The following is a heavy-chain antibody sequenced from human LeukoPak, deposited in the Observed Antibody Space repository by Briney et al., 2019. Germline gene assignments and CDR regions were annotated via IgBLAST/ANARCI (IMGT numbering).Heavy chain of an antibody. Sequence: GGTLRLLCAASGFTFSSHGMNWVPQAPGEGLECVSGIRGDGVTTYYADAVKGRFTISRDNAKNSLYLQMNSLRAGDTAVSFCARGSNYCSSMSCHMNDWGQGTLVTVSS. V-gene: IGHV3-21*01. CDR1: GFTFSSHG. CDR2: IRGDGVTT. D-gene: IGHD2-2*02. CDR3: ARGSNYCSSMSCHMND. J-gene: IGHJ4*02.